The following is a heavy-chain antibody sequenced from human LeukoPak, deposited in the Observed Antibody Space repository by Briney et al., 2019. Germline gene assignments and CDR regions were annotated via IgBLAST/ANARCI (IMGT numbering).Heavy chain of an antibody. J-gene: IGHJ4*02. CDR3: ARGYSSSSPLDY. CDR1: GYTFTGYY. D-gene: IGHD6-6*01. Sequence: ASVKVSCTASGYTFTGYYMHWVRQAPGQGLEWMGRINPNSGGTNYAQKFQGRVTMTRDTSISTAYMELSRLRSDDTAVYYCARGYSSSSPLDYWGQGTLVTVSS. CDR2: INPNSGGT. V-gene: IGHV1-2*06.